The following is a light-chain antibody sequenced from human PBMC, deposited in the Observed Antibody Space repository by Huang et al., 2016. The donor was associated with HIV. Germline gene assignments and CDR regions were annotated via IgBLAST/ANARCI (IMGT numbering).Light chain of an antibody. CDR2: GAS. CDR3: QQYGGSPPIT. CDR1: QSVSRSS. J-gene: IGKJ5*01. V-gene: IGKV3-20*01. Sequence: PGERATLSCRASQSVSRSSLTWYQHKPGQSPRLLLYGASSRATGIPDRFSGSGSRTDFTLTISRLEPEDFAVYYCQQYGGSPPITFGQGTRLELK.